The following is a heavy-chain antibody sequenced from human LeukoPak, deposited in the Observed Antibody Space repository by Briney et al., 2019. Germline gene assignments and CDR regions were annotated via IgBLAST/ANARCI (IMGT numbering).Heavy chain of an antibody. Sequence: SGPALVKPTQTLTLTCTFSGFSVSTSGMCVSWSRQPPAKALEGLAITEWDYDKYYSTSLKTRLTISKDTSKNQVVLTMTNMDPVDTATYYCARIYGYSYYFDYWGQGTLVTVSS. CDR3: ARIYGYSYYFDY. CDR1: GFSVSTSGMC. V-gene: IGHV2-70*01. D-gene: IGHD5-18*01. J-gene: IGHJ4*02. CDR2: TEWDYDK.